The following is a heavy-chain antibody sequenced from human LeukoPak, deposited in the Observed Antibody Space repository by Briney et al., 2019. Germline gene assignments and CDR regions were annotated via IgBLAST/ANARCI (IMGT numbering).Heavy chain of an antibody. CDR2: INPNSGGT. CDR3: ARDGGATGQNAFDI. CDR1: GYTFTGYY. D-gene: IGHD1-26*01. V-gene: IGHV1-2*02. J-gene: IGHJ3*02. Sequence: ASVKVSCKASGYTFTGYYMHWVRQAPGQGLEWMGWINPNSGGTNYAQKFQGRVTMTRDTSISTAYMELSRLRSGDTAVYYCARDGGATGQNAFDIWGQGTMVTVSS.